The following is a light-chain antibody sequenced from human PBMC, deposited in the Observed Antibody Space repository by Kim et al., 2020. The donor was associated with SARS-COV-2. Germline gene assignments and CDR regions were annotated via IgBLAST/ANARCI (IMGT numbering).Light chain of an antibody. Sequence: GQRVTISCSGSYSNIGSRSVNWCQQVPGTAPKLLVYDTNQRPSGVPDRFSGSKSGTSASLAISGLQSEDEADYYCAVWDDSLNGPRFGGGTQLTVL. J-gene: IGLJ3*02. CDR1: YSNIGSRS. CDR3: AVWDDSLNGPR. V-gene: IGLV1-44*01. CDR2: DTN.